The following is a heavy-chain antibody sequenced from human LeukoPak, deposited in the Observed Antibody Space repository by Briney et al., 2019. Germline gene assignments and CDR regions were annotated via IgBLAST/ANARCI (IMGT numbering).Heavy chain of an antibody. V-gene: IGHV3-43*02. CDR1: GFTFDDYA. D-gene: IGHD6-13*01. CDR2: ISGDGGTT. CDR3: ARGQQLGY. J-gene: IGHJ4*02. Sequence: GGSLRLSCAASGFTFDDYAMHWVRQVPGKALQWVSLISGDGGTTNYADSVRGRFTISRDNSKNSLYLQMNSLRAEDTAVYYCARGQQLGYWGQGTLVTVSS.